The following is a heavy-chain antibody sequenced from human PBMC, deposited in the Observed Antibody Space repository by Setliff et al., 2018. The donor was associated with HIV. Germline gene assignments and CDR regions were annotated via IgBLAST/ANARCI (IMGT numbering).Heavy chain of an antibody. CDR3: ARDYYGDWGYKFDY. CDR2: ISGYNGKT. Sequence: ASVKVSCKASGYTFTGYYMHWVRQAPGQGLEWMGWISGYNGKTQYSPTLKDRITVTTDASTGTAYMELRSLTSDDTAIYFCARDYYGDWGYKFDYWGQGTLVTVSS. D-gene: IGHD2-21*02. V-gene: IGHV1-18*04. J-gene: IGHJ4*02. CDR1: GYTFTGYY.